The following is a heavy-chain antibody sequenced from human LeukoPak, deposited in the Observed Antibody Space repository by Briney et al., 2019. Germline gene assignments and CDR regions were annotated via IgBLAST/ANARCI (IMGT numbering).Heavy chain of an antibody. J-gene: IGHJ4*02. CDR1: GFPFSTYS. Sequence: GGSLRLSCAAFGFPFSTYSMNWVRHAPAKGLEWVSSISSSSSYIYYADSVKGRFTVSRDNAKNSLYLQMNSLRAEDTAVYYCARAIGRCGAVGDIDYWGQGTLVTVSS. V-gene: IGHV3-21*01. CDR2: ISSSSSYI. D-gene: IGHD6-19*01. CDR3: ARAIGRCGAVGDIDY.